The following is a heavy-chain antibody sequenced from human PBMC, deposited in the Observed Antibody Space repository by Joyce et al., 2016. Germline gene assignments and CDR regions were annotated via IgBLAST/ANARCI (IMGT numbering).Heavy chain of an antibody. D-gene: IGHD3-16*01. CDR2: IANEGNKK. CDR3: AKRYDYVDY. J-gene: IGHJ4*02. Sequence: QVQLVESGGGVVQPGRSLRLSCAASGFTFSNYGMHWIRQAPGKGLEWVAVIANEGNKKYYADAVKGRFTISRDNSKNTLYLQMNSLGAEDTAVYYCAKRYDYVDYWGQGTLVTVSS. V-gene: IGHV3-30*18. CDR1: GFTFSNYG.